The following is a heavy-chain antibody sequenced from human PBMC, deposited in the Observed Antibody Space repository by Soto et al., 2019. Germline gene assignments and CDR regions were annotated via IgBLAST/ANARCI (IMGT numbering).Heavy chain of an antibody. J-gene: IGHJ4*02. Sequence: EVQLVESGGGLVKPGGSLRLSCAASGFTFSSYAMSWVRQAPGKGLEWVSAISGSGGSTYYADSVKGRFTISRDNSKNTLYLQMNSLRAEDTAVYYCAKAVYCSGGSCYSYYFDYWGQGTLVTVSS. CDR3: AKAVYCSGGSCYSYYFDY. CDR1: GFTFSSYA. D-gene: IGHD2-15*01. CDR2: ISGSGGST. V-gene: IGHV3-23*04.